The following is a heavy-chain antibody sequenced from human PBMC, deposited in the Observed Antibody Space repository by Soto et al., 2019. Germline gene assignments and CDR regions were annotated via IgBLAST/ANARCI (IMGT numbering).Heavy chain of an antibody. J-gene: IGHJ4*02. D-gene: IGHD3-22*01. CDR1: GYTFTSYG. CDR2: ISAYNGNT. V-gene: IGHV1-18*01. Sequence: ASVKVSCKASGYTFTSYGISWVRQAPGQGLEWMGWISAYNGNTNYAQKLQGRVTMTTDTSTSTAYMELRSLRSDDTAVYYCARDAQYYYDSSAPLRYFDPWGQGTLVTVSS. CDR3: ARDAQYYYDSSAPLRYFDP.